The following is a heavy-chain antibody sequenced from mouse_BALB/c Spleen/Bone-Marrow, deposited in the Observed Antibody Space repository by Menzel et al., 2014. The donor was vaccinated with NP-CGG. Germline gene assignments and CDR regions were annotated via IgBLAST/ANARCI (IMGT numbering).Heavy chain of an antibody. CDR3: ARKWLQAMDY. J-gene: IGHJ4*01. V-gene: IGHV1-54*02. D-gene: IGHD1-2*01. CDR2: INPGSGST. CDR1: GYAFTDCL. Sequence: QVQLQQSGAELVRPGTSVKVSCKASGYAFTDCLMEWLKQRPGQGLEWIGVINPGSGSTNYNEKFKGKATFTADTSSNTAYMQLSSLTSEDSAVYYCARKWLQAMDYWGQGTSVTVSS.